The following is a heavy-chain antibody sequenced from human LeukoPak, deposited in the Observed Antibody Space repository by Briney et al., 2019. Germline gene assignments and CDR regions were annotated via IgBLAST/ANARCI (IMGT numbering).Heavy chain of an antibody. Sequence: GGSLRLSCVVSIFSFNTDWMTWVRQAPGKGLEWVANIKHDGSDKYYVDYVKGRFTISRDNAKNSLYLQMNSLRAEDTAVYYCARWGYNNGWFIDFWGQGTLVTVSS. D-gene: IGHD6-19*01. CDR3: ARWGYNNGWFIDF. CDR2: IKHDGSDK. CDR1: IFSFNTDW. V-gene: IGHV3-7*01. J-gene: IGHJ4*02.